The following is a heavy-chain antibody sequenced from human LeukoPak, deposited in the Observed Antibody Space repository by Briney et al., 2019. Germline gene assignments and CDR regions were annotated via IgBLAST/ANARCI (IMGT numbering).Heavy chain of an antibody. Sequence: KSSETLSLTCAVYGGSFSGYYWSWIRQPPGKGLEWIGSIYHSGSTYYNPSLKSRVTISVDTSKNQFSLKLSSVTAADTAVYYCARVMDGTDWYFDLWGRGTLVTVSS. CDR3: ARVMDGTDWYFDL. D-gene: IGHD2-8*01. CDR1: GGSFSGYY. J-gene: IGHJ2*01. CDR2: IYHSGST. V-gene: IGHV4-34*01.